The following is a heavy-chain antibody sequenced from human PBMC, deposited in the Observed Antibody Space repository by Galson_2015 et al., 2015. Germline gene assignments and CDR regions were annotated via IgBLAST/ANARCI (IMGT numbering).Heavy chain of an antibody. CDR1: GGSISSSNFH. V-gene: IGHV4-39*01. CDR3: ARQYYDFLTGYPNWFDP. CDR2: IYYSGST. D-gene: IGHD3-9*01. Sequence: ETLSLTCPVSGGSISSSNFHWGWIRPPPEKGLEWIGSIYYSGSTYYNPSLKSRVTISVDTSKNQFSLKLSSVTAADTAVFYCARQYYDFLTGYPNWFDPWGQGTLVTVSS. J-gene: IGHJ5*02.